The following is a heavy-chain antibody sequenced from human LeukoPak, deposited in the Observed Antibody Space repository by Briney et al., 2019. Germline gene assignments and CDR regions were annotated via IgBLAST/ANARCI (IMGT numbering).Heavy chain of an antibody. CDR1: GGSISSGSYY. D-gene: IGHD4-17*01. Sequence: PSETLSLTCTVSGGSISSGSYYWSWIRQPAGKGLEWIGRIYTSGSTNYNPSLKSRLTISVDTSKNQFSLKLSSVTAADTAVYYCARDEGYGDPFDYWGQGTLVTVSS. CDR3: ARDEGYGDPFDY. CDR2: IYTSGST. J-gene: IGHJ4*02. V-gene: IGHV4-61*02.